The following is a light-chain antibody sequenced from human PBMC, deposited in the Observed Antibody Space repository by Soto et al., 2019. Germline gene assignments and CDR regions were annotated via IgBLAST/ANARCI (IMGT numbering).Light chain of an antibody. J-gene: IGKJ1*01. CDR2: TAS. Sequence: DIQMTQSPSTLSASVGDRVTITCRASQSISSWLAWYQQKPGKAPKVIIYTASTLESGVPSRFSGSGSGTEFTLTISSLQPDDFATYYCQQYNSYSRTFGQGTKVESK. CDR1: QSISSW. V-gene: IGKV1-5*03. CDR3: QQYNSYSRT.